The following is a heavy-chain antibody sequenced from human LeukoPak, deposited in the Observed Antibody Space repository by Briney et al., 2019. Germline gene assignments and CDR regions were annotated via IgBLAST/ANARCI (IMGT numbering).Heavy chain of an antibody. CDR2: ISGNNDNP. CDR3: ARDGTSTDDY. J-gene: IGHJ4*02. CDR1: GYTFSNFG. V-gene: IGHV1-18*01. Sequence: ASVRVSCKTSGYTFSNFGINWVRQAPGQGLEWMGWISGNNDNPNYGQKFQGRFTVTTDSSTSTAYMELKNLRFDDTAVYYCARDGTSTDDYWGQGTLVTVSS. D-gene: IGHD2-2*01.